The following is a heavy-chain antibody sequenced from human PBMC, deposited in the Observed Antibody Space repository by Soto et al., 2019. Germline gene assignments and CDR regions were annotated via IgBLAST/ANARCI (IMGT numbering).Heavy chain of an antibody. D-gene: IGHD2-2*01. J-gene: IGHJ4*02. CDR2: IKGDGSEK. CDR1: GFTSSGYW. V-gene: IGHV3-7*01. CDR3: AREGRGYCAGTSCPGI. Sequence: EVQLVESGGGLVQPGGSLRLSCAASGFTSSGYWMSWVRQAPGKGLEWVANIKGDGSEKYYVDYVKGRFTISRDNAKNSVDLQMNSLRAEGTAVYFCAREGRGYCAGTSCPGIWGQGNLVTVAS.